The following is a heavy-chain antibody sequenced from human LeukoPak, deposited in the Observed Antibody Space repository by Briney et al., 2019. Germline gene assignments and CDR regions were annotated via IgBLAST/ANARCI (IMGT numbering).Heavy chain of an antibody. CDR3: ARVRNGARFFDY. J-gene: IGHJ4*02. CDR2: IYYSGST. V-gene: IGHV4-59*11. D-gene: IGHD1-1*01. Sequence: TSETLSLTCTVSGGSISSHYWSWIRQPPGKGLEWIGYIYYSGSTNYNPSLKSRVTISVDTSKNQFSLKLSSVTAADTAVYFCARVRNGARFFDYWGQGTLVTVSS. CDR1: GGSISSHY.